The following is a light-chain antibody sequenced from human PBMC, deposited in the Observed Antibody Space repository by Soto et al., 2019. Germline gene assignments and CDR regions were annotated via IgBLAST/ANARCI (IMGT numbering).Light chain of an antibody. V-gene: IGKV1-5*01. CDR2: DVS. J-gene: IGKJ2*01. Sequence: DIQMTQSPSTLSASIGDTVTLTCPASQSLTGRLAWYEQKPDRPPKLLIYDVSILESGVPSRFSGSDSGTDFTLTISSLRPDDFANFYIHQYKVYPYTFGQGT. CDR1: QSLTGR. CDR3: HQYKVYPYT.